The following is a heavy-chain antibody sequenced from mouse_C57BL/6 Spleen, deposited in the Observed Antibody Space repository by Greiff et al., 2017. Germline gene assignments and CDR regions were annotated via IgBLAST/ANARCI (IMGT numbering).Heavy chain of an antibody. CDR2: IYPRDGST. CDR1: GYTFTSYD. V-gene: IGHV1-85*01. J-gene: IGHJ4*01. D-gene: IGHD1-1*01. CDR3: ARSLITTVVAYYYAMDY. Sequence: LVESGPELVKPGASVKLSCKASGYTFTSYDINWVKQRPGQGLEWIGWIYPRDGSTKYNEKFKGKATLTVDTSSSTAYMELHSLTSEDSAVYFCARSLITTVVAYYYAMDYWGQGTSVTVFS.